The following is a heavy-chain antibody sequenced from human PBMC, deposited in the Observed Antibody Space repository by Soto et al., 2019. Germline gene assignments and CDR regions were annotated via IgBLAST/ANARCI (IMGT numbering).Heavy chain of an antibody. CDR2: IYYSGST. Sequence: SETLSLTCTVSGDSISSYYWSWIRQPPGKGLEWIGYIYYSGSTNYNPSLKSRVTISVDTSKNQFSLNLSSVTAADTAVYYCASSNIAAAGFYYYGMDVRGRGTTVTVSS. V-gene: IGHV4-59*01. CDR3: ASSNIAAAGFYYYGMDV. J-gene: IGHJ6*02. D-gene: IGHD6-13*01. CDR1: GDSISSYY.